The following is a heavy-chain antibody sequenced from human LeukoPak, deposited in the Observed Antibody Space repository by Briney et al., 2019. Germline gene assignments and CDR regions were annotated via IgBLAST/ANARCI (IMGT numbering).Heavy chain of an antibody. V-gene: IGHV3-48*02. J-gene: IGHJ4*02. CDR1: GFTFTTYT. D-gene: IGHD5-18*01. CDR2: ISSSGATV. CDR3: ARDVNSYAKLHY. Sequence: GGSLRLSCAASGFTFTTYTMNWVRQAPGKGLEWVSFISSSGATVYYADSVKGRFTISRDNAKNSLFLQMSSLRDEDTAVYYCARDVNSYAKLHYWGRGTLVTVSS.